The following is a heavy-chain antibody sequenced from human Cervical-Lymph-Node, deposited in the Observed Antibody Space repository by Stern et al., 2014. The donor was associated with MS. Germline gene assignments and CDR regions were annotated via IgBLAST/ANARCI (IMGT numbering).Heavy chain of an antibody. Sequence: QVQLLQPGPEVKKPGASVKVSCKASGYTFTNYGLSWLRQAPGQGLEWMGWISAYNGNTYYTQNLQDRVTMTTDTSTNTAYMELRSLRSDDTAAYFCARGGTTSAANYYYYGLDVWGQGTTVTVSS. J-gene: IGHJ6*02. V-gene: IGHV1-18*01. CDR2: ISAYNGNT. CDR1: GYTFTNYG. D-gene: IGHD3-16*01. CDR3: ARGGTTSAANYYYYGLDV.